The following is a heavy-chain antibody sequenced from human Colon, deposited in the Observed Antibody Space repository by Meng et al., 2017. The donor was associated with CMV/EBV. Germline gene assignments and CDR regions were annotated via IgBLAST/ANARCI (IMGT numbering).Heavy chain of an antibody. J-gene: IGHJ4*02. Sequence: VQLVQAGAEVKKPWASVKVSCKTSGYTFTNFGISWVRQAPGQGLEWMAYISPYNGDTNYAQRFQGRVALTTDTSTSTVYMELGSLTSDDTAMYYCARELARGGYWGQGTLVTVSS. CDR1: GYTFTNFG. CDR3: ARELARGGY. CDR2: ISPYNGDT. V-gene: IGHV1-18*01.